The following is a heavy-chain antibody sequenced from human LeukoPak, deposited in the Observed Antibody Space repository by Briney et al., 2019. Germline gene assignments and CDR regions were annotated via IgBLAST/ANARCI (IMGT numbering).Heavy chain of an antibody. CDR2: ISWNSGSI. V-gene: IGHV3-9*01. J-gene: IGHJ4*02. CDR1: GFTFYDYA. CDR3: AKDMGYSYGSPDFDY. Sequence: GGSLRLSCAASGFTFYDYAMHWVRQAPGKGLEWVSGISWNSGSIGYADSVKGRFTISRDNAKNSLYLQMNSLRAEDTALYYCAKDMGYSYGSPDFDYWGQGTLVTVSS. D-gene: IGHD5-18*01.